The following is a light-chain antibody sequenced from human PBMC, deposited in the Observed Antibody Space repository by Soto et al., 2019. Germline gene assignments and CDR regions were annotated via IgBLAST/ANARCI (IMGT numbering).Light chain of an antibody. CDR1: QSVSTN. CDR3: QQYNNWPPWT. CDR2: GAS. J-gene: IGKJ1*01. V-gene: IGKV3-15*01. Sequence: RVMTQSPATLSLSPGERATLSCRASQSVSTNVAWYQQKPGQAPRLLIYGASTRATDIPARFSGSGSGTNFTLTFSCLQSEDFAVYYCQQYNNWPPWTFGQGTKVDIK.